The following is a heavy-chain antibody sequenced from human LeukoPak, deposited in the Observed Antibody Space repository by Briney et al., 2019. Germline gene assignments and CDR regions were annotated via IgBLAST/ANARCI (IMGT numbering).Heavy chain of an antibody. Sequence: SETLSLTCTVSGGSISSGSYYWGWIRQPPGKGLEWIGSIYYSGSTYYNPSLKSRVTISVDTSKNQFSLKLSSVTAADTAVYYCARSSKDTMIVVGIWGQGTMVTVSS. V-gene: IGHV4-39*07. J-gene: IGHJ3*02. CDR1: GGSISSGSYY. CDR3: ARSSKDTMIVVGI. D-gene: IGHD3-22*01. CDR2: IYYSGST.